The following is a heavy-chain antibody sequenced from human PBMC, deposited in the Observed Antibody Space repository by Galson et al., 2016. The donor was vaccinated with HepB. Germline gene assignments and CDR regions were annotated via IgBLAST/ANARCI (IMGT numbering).Heavy chain of an antibody. CDR1: GFTFSSYA. Sequence: SLRLSCAASGFTFSSYAMNWVRQAPWKGLEWVATIRGDGDYTNYADSVKGRLTISRDNSKNTLFLEMNSLRAEDTAIYYCAKDGGYSSGKYYPDYWGQGTLVTVSS. V-gene: IGHV3-23*01. CDR2: IRGDGDYT. CDR3: AKDGGYSSGKYYPDY. J-gene: IGHJ4*02. D-gene: IGHD3-10*01.